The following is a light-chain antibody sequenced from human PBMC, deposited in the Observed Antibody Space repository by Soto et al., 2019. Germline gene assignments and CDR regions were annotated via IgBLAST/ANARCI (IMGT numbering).Light chain of an antibody. CDR3: QQRSNWHPWT. CDR1: QSVSSY. V-gene: IGKV3-11*01. Sequence: EIVLTQSPATLSLSPGERATLSCRASQSVSSYLAWYQQKPGQAPRLLIYDASNRATGIPARFSGSGSGTDFTLTISSLEPEDFAFYYCQQRSNWHPWTFGQGTKVEIK. CDR2: DAS. J-gene: IGKJ1*01.